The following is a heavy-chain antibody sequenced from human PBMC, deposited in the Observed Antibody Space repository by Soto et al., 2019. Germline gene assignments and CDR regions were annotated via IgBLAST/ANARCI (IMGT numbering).Heavy chain of an antibody. V-gene: IGHV4-59*01. CDR3: AYGDSRGPFDS. CDR2: IYNSGST. J-gene: IGHJ4*02. Sequence: LSLTCTVSGGSISSYYWSWIRQPPGKGLEWIGYIYNSGSTNYNPSLKSRVTISVDTSKNQYSLKLSSVTAADTAVYYGAYGDSRGPFDSWGQGTRVTVS. D-gene: IGHD4-17*01. CDR1: GGSISSYY.